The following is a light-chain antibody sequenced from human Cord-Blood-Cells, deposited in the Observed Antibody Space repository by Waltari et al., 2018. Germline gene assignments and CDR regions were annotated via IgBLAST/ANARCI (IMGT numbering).Light chain of an antibody. CDR3: QQRYSTLT. Sequence: DIQMTQSPSSLSASVGDRVTITCRASQIISSYLNWYQQKPGKAPKLRIYAASSLQRGDPSRFSGSGAGTEFTLTISSLQPEDFATYYCQQRYSTLTFGGGTKVEIK. CDR1: QIISSY. CDR2: AAS. J-gene: IGKJ4*01. V-gene: IGKV1-39*01.